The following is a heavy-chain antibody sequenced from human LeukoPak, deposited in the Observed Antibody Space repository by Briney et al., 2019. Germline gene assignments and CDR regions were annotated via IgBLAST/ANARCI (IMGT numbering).Heavy chain of an antibody. Sequence: GGSLRLSCAASGFTFSSYSIHWVRQAPGKGLEWVAVISYDGSNKYYADSVKGRFTISRDNSKNTLYLQMNSLRAEDTAVYYCAYLNYYDSSGYITGTDYWGQGTLVTVSS. CDR1: GFTFSSYS. J-gene: IGHJ4*02. CDR3: AYLNYYDSSGYITGTDY. CDR2: ISYDGSNK. D-gene: IGHD3-22*01. V-gene: IGHV3-30*03.